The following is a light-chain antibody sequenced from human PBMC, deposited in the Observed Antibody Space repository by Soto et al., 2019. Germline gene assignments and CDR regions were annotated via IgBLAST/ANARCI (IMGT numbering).Light chain of an antibody. V-gene: IGKV1-39*01. CDR2: GAS. J-gene: IGKJ3*01. CDR3: HQSNETPHT. CDR1: QSISSY. Sequence: DILLTQSPSSLSVSGGESAAITCRASQSISSYLNWYQQKPGQPPKLLISGASILDTGIPARFSGSGSGTEFTLTISSLQSEDFAIYYWHQSNETPHTFGCGTKVDIK.